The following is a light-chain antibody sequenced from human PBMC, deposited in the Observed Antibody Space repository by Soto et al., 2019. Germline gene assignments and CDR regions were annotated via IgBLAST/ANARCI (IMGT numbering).Light chain of an antibody. V-gene: IGKV3-15*01. CDR3: QQYDKTVPPVT. CDR1: RSVSTN. CDR2: GAS. J-gene: IGKJ4*01. Sequence: DIILTQSPAIVSVSPGERATLSCRASRSVSTNLAWYQHKHGQAPRLLIYGASTRVTDLPPRFSGSGSGTEFTLTINYLKSEDFGVYYCQQYDKTVPPVTFGGGTKVEI.